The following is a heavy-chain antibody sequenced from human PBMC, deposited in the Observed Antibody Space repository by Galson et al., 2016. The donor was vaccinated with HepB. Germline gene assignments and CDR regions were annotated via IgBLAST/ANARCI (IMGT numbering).Heavy chain of an antibody. J-gene: IGHJ6*04. CDR2: ISGSGGST. D-gene: IGHD2-15*01. Sequence: SLRLSCAASGFTFSSYAMSWVRQAPGKGLEWVSAISGSGGSTYYADSVKGRFTISRDNSKNTLYLQMNSLRAEDTAVYYCAKGACSGGSCLYNYYGMDVWGKGTTVTVSS. V-gene: IGHV3-23*01. CDR1: GFTFSSYA. CDR3: AKGACSGGSCLYNYYGMDV.